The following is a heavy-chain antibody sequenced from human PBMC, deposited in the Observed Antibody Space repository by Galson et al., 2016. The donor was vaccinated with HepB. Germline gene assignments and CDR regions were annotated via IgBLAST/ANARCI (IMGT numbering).Heavy chain of an antibody. CDR3: TTLITIDVHADY. J-gene: IGHJ4*02. V-gene: IGHV3-15*01. D-gene: IGHD3-9*01. CDR2: IRTKSEGGTT. CDR1: GFTLTNAW. Sequence: SLRLSCAASGFTLTNAWMSWVRQAPGKGLEWIGLIRTKSEGGTTHYAASLKGRFTISRDDSKNTLHLQMNSLQTEDTAVYYCTTLITIDVHADYWGQGTLVTVSS.